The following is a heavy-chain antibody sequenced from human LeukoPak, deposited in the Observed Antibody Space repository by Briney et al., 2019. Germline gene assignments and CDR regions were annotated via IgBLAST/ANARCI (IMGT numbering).Heavy chain of an antibody. Sequence: SETLSLTCTVSGGSISSSSYYWSWIRQPAGKGLEWIGRIYTSGSTNYNPSLKSRVTMSVDTSKNQFSLKLSSVTAADTAVYYCARDVAIYCSSTSCSYYFDYWGQGTLVTVSS. J-gene: IGHJ4*02. V-gene: IGHV4-61*02. CDR2: IYTSGST. D-gene: IGHD2-2*01. CDR3: ARDVAIYCSSTSCSYYFDY. CDR1: GGSISSSSYY.